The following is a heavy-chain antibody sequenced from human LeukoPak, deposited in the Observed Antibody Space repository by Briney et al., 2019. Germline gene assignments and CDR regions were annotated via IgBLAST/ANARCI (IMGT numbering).Heavy chain of an antibody. CDR1: GGSISGYY. Sequence: SKTLSLTCIVSGGSISGYYWSWIRQSPGKGLEWIGYIYYSGSTNYNPSLKSRVTISVDTSKNQFSLKLTSVTAADTAVYYCARESYSMSWYYFDYWGQGTLVTVSS. CDR3: ARESYSMSWYYFDY. CDR2: IYYSGST. D-gene: IGHD1-26*01. J-gene: IGHJ4*02. V-gene: IGHV4-59*12.